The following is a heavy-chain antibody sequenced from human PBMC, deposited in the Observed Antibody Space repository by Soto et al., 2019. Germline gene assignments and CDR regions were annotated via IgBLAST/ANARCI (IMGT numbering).Heavy chain of an antibody. CDR1: GFTVTTTGVG. Sequence: ITLKESGPTLVKPTQTLTLTCTLSGFTVTTTGVGVGWIRQPPGKALEWLALISWDDDKRYRPSLNSRLTITKDTSKNQVVLTMTNVDPVDTATYYCAHCNVAGSYQYYFQFWGQGALVTVSS. CDR3: AHCNVAGSYQYYFQF. CDR2: ISWDDDK. D-gene: IGHD1-26*01. V-gene: IGHV2-5*02. J-gene: IGHJ4*02.